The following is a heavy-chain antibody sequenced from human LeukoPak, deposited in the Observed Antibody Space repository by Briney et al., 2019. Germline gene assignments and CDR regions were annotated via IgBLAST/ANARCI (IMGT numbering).Heavy chain of an antibody. D-gene: IGHD2-15*01. CDR2: ISYDGGNK. CDR1: GFTFSSYA. CDR3: ARDRGYCSGGSCYSGIDY. Sequence: GGSLRLSCAASGFTFSSYAMHWVRQAPSKGLEWVAVISYDGGNKYYADSVKGRFTISRDNSKNTLYLQMNSLRAEDTAVYYCARDRGYCSGGSCYSGIDYWGQGTLVTVSS. J-gene: IGHJ4*02. V-gene: IGHV3-30*01.